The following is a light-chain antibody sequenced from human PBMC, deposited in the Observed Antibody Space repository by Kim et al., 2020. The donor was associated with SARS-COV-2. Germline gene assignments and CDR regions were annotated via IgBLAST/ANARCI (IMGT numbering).Light chain of an antibody. CDR1: SGSVSTSSS. Sequence: QTVVTQEPSFSVSPGGTVTLTCGLSSGSVSTSSSPSWYQQTPGQPPRTLIYSTNIRSSGVPERFSGSLLGNKAALTITGAQADDESDYYCMLYMGSGVSGGGLGGGTQLTVL. J-gene: IGLJ3*02. CDR3: MLYMGSGVSGGG. CDR2: STN. V-gene: IGLV8-61*01.